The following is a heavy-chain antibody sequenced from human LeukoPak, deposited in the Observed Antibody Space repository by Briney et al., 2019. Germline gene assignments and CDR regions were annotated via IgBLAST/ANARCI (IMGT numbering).Heavy chain of an antibody. CDR3: ARGVDYGGNSGY. Sequence: GGSLRLSCAASGFTFSSYSMNWVRQAPGKGLEWVSSISSSSSYIYYADSVKGRFTISRDNAKNSLCLQMNSLRAEDTAVYYCARGVDYGGNSGYWGQGTLVTVSS. CDR2: ISSSSSYI. J-gene: IGHJ4*02. V-gene: IGHV3-21*01. D-gene: IGHD4-23*01. CDR1: GFTFSSYS.